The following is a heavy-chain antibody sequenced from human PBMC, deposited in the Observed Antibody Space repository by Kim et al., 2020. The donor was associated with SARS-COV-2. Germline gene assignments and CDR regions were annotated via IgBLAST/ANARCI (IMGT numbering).Heavy chain of an antibody. D-gene: IGHD1-26*01. V-gene: IGHV3-33*01. Sequence: YYADYVKGRFTVSRDNSRDTLYLEMNSLRAEDTAVYYCARQRSGSYTVDYWGQGTLVTVSS. CDR3: ARQRSGSYTVDY. J-gene: IGHJ4*02.